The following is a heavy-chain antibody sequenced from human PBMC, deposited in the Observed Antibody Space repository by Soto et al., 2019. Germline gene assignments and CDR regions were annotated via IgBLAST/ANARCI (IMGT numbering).Heavy chain of an antibody. D-gene: IGHD6-13*01. CDR3: ARARSGSSWYEAHWFDP. V-gene: IGHV1-69*13. J-gene: IGHJ5*02. Sequence: ASVKVSCKASGGTFNSYAISWVRQAPGQGLEWMGGIIPIFGTANYAQKFQGRVTITADESTSTAYMELSSLRSEDTAVYYCARARSGSSWYEAHWFDPWGQGTLVTVSS. CDR2: IIPIFGTA. CDR1: GGTFNSYA.